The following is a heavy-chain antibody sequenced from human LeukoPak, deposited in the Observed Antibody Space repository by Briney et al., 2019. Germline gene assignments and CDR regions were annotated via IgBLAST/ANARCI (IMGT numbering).Heavy chain of an antibody. D-gene: IGHD2-15*01. Sequence: PSETLSLTCAVYGESLNSYYWSWVRQPPGEGLEWIGEIYESGTTEYNPSLRSRVTISMVPSKQQFSLSLSSVTAADTAVYYCARGAWATRLGSWGLGTPVIVPS. V-gene: IGHV4-34*01. CDR2: IYESGTT. CDR1: GESLNSYY. J-gene: IGHJ4*02. CDR3: ARGAWATRLGS.